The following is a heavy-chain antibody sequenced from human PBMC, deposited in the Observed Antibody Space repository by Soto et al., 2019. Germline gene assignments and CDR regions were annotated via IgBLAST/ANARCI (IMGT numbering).Heavy chain of an antibody. J-gene: IGHJ4*02. CDR2: IYYSGST. V-gene: IGHV4-31*03. D-gene: IGHD4-17*01. Sequence: QVQLQESGPGLVKPSQTLSLTCTVSGGSISSGGYYWSWVRQHPGKGLDLIGYIYYSGSTYYNPSLKGRFIISLDTSKNQYSLKLSSVTAADTAVYYCARVWGYGGNSRFDYWGQGTLVIDSS. CDR3: ARVWGYGGNSRFDY. CDR1: GGSISSGGYY.